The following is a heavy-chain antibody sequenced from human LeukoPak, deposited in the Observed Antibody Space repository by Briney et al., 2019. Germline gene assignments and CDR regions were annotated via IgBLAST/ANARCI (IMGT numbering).Heavy chain of an antibody. CDR1: GGSFSGYY. D-gene: IGHD2-2*01. Sequence: KTSETLSLTCAVYGGSFSGYYWSWIRQPPGKGLEWIGEINHSGSTNYNPSLKSRVTISVDTSKNQFSLKLSSVTAADTAVYYCARTRLRSSTSCCRWFDPWGQGTLVTVSS. CDR2: INHSGST. CDR3: ARTRLRSSTSCCRWFDP. V-gene: IGHV4-34*01. J-gene: IGHJ5*02.